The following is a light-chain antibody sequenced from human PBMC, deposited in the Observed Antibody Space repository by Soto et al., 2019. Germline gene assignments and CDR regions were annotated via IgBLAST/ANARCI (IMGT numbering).Light chain of an antibody. CDR2: DAS. V-gene: IGKV3-11*01. Sequence: EIVLTQSTATLSLSPGERATLSCRASQSVSDYLAWYQQKPGQPPRLIIYDASKRATGIPPRFSGSWSTTDFTLTISSLEPEDVAVYYCQQFSSYPLTLGGGTKVDIK. CDR3: QQFSSYPLT. CDR1: QSVSDY. J-gene: IGKJ4*01.